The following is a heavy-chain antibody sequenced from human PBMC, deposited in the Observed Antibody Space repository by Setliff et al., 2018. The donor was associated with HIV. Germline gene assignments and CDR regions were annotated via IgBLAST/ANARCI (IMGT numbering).Heavy chain of an antibody. J-gene: IGHJ4*02. CDR1: GYAFATYD. D-gene: IGHD3-16*01. CDR3: ARGYASGSGSYYFDY. Sequence: VASVKVSCKPSGYAFATYDINWVRQAAGQGLEWMGWMNPYSGNTGYAQKFRGRITMTRDTSRGTAHMELRSLRSDDTAVYFCARGYASGSGSYYFDYWGQGTLVTVSS. V-gene: IGHV1-8*02. CDR2: MNPYSGNT.